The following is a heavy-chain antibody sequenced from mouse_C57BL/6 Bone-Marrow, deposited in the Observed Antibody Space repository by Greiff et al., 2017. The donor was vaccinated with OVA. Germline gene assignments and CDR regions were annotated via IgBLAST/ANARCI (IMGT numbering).Heavy chain of an antibody. J-gene: IGHJ2*01. CDR2: ISGGGGNT. CDR3: ARRDYGSSFYFDY. Sequence: EVNLVESGGGLVKPGGSLKLSCAASGFTFSSYTMSWVRQTPEKRLEWVATISGGGGNTYYPDSVKGRFTISRDNAKNTLYLQMSSLRSEDTALYYCARRDYGSSFYFDYWGQGTTLTVSS. V-gene: IGHV5-9*01. D-gene: IGHD1-1*01. CDR1: GFTFSSYT.